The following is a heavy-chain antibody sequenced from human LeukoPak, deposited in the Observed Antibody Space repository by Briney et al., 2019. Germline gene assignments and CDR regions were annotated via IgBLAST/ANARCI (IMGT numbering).Heavy chain of an antibody. CDR1: GFTFIDYD. Sequence: GGSLTLSCAASGFTFIDYDMHWVRQVLGKGLEWVSAIGIRGDTHYSGSVKGRFTISRENAESSLYLQMNSLRAEDTAVYYCARGGIQVSGIDEFDYWGQGTLVTVSS. J-gene: IGHJ4*02. CDR2: IGIRGDT. D-gene: IGHD6-19*01. CDR3: ARGGIQVSGIDEFDY. V-gene: IGHV3-13*01.